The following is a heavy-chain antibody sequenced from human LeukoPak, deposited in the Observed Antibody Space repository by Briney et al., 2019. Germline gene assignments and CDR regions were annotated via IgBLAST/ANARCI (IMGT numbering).Heavy chain of an antibody. CDR1: GFAFNTYA. D-gene: IGHD1-1*01. J-gene: IGHJ1*01. V-gene: IGHV3-23*01. CDR3: AIADTGFYQ. CDR2: IGGSDDGT. Sequence: GGSLRLSCAASGFAFNTYAMSWIRQAPGKGLEWVSAIGGSDDGTYYADSVKGRFTISRDNSKNTLYLQMHSLRVEDTAVYYFAIADTGFYQGGKDTVVTVST.